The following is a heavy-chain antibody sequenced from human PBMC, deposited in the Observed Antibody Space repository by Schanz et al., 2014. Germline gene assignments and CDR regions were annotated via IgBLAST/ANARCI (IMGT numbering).Heavy chain of an antibody. CDR2: IGTSGGT. CDR3: AKIERNED. D-gene: IGHD1-1*01. Sequence: EVHLLDSGGGLVQPGGSLRLSCAASGFTFSSYAMSWVRQAPGKGLEWVSTIGTSGGTNYAESVKGRFTISRDNSKNTLYLQMNSLRAEDTAVYFCAKIERNEDGGQGTLVTVSS. J-gene: IGHJ4*02. CDR1: GFTFSSYA. V-gene: IGHV3-23*01.